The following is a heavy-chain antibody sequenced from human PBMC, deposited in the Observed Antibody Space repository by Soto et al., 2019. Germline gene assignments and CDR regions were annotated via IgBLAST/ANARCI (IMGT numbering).Heavy chain of an antibody. CDR2: IHTANRTT. J-gene: IGHJ4*02. V-gene: IGHV1-3*04. CDR3: ASNAFDY. D-gene: IGHD2-8*01. CDR1: GYIFTDYP. Sequence: QVQFLQSGTEVKKPGASVKVSCKTSGYIFTDYPIHWVRQAPGRGLEWVGWIHTANRTTRYSPKLQGRISLRTDTSASTAYMEVTRLTFEDTALYYCASNAFDYWGQGTLVAVSP.